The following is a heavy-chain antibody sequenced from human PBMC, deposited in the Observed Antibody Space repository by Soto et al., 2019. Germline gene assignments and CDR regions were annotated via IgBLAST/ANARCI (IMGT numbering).Heavy chain of an antibody. V-gene: IGHV1-18*01. CDR3: ARESAGRDEFESSGDFDY. CDR1: GYTFTSYG. CDR2: INPCNGNT. D-gene: IGHD3-22*01. Sequence: ASVKASCKASGYTFTSYGISWLRQAPGQGLEWMGMINPCNGNTNYVEKLQGRVTMTRDTSTSTVYMELSSLRSEDTAVYYCARESAGRDEFESSGDFDYWGQGTLVTVSS. J-gene: IGHJ4*02.